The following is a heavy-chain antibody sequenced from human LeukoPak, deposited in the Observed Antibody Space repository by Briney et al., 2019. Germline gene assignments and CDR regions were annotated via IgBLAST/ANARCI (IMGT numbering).Heavy chain of an antibody. CDR3: AKDDDWGRFNH. V-gene: IGHV3-23*01. D-gene: IGHD3-16*01. J-gene: IGHJ1*01. Sequence: GGSLRLSCAASGFSFISHGMNWVRQAPGKGLEWVSGISPRGDITYYKDSVRGRFTISRDNFKNTVSLQLNSLRAEDTAMYYCAKDDDWGRFNHWGQGTLVTVSS. CDR2: ISPRGDIT. CDR1: GFSFISHG.